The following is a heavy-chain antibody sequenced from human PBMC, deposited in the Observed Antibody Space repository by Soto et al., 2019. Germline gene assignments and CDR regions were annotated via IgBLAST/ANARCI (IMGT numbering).Heavy chain of an antibody. V-gene: IGHV5-10-1*03. D-gene: IGHD2-15*01. CDR3: ARRRILGNWFDP. Sequence: EVQLVQSGAEVKKPGESLRISCKGSGYSFTSYWISWVRQMPGKGLEWMGRIDPSDSYTNYSPSFQGHVTISADKSISTAYLQLRSLKASDNAMYYCARRRILGNWFDPWGQGTLVTVSS. CDR2: IDPSDSYT. CDR1: GYSFTSYW. J-gene: IGHJ5*02.